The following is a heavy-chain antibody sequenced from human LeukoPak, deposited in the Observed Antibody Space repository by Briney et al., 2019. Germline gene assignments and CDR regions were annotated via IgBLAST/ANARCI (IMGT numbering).Heavy chain of an antibody. CDR1: GFTFSSYS. J-gene: IGHJ6*02. V-gene: IGHV3-21*01. Sequence: GGSLRLSCAASGFTFSSYSMNWVRQAPGKGLEWVSSISSSSSYIYYADSVKGRFTISRDNAKNSLYLQMNSLRAEDTAVYYCASSLVATMDYYYYYGMDVWGQGTTVTVSS. CDR3: ASSLVATMDYYYYYGMDV. D-gene: IGHD5-12*01. CDR2: ISSSSSYI.